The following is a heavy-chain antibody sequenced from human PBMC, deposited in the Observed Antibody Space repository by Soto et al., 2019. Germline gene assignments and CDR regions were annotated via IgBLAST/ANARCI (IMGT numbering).Heavy chain of an antibody. V-gene: IGHV3-7*01. CDR3: ARCGASGGRYLY. Sequence: EVQLVESGGGWVQPGGSLRLSCAVSGFTFSDYWLSWVRQAPGKGLGWVANIKQDGSEKYYVGSVKGRFTISRDNADNSLDLQMNSLRADDTAVYYCARCGASGGRYLYWGQGILVTVSS. D-gene: IGHD2-15*01. CDR2: IKQDGSEK. J-gene: IGHJ4*02. CDR1: GFTFSDYW.